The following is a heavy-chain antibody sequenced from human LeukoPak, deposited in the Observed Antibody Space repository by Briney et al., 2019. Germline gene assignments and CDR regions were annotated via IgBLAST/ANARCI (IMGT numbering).Heavy chain of an antibody. CDR1: GGSISSYY. J-gene: IGHJ5*02. CDR2: IYTSGGT. CDR3: ARVRRIAAALGWFDP. D-gene: IGHD6-13*01. V-gene: IGHV4-4*07. Sequence: SETLSLTCTVSGGSISSYYWSWIRQPAGKGLEWIGRIYTSGGTNYNPSLKSRVTMSVDTSKNQFSLKMRSVTAADTAVYYCARVRRIAAALGWFDPWGQGTLVTVSS.